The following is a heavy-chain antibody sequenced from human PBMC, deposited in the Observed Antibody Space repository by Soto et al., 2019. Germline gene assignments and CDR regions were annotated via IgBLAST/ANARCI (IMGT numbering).Heavy chain of an antibody. CDR1: GGSISSGTYY. D-gene: IGHD3-16*01. CDR2: IYYSGST. Sequence: QVQLQESGPGLVRPSQTLSLTCTVSGGSISSGTYYWSWIRQHPGKGLEWIGHIYYSGSTYYNPSIKSRLSILVDTSKSQFSLKLNSVIAAVTAVYYCASITDMPGDRDYFDYWGQGTLVTVSS. CDR3: ASITDMPGDRDYFDY. J-gene: IGHJ4*02. V-gene: IGHV4-31*03.